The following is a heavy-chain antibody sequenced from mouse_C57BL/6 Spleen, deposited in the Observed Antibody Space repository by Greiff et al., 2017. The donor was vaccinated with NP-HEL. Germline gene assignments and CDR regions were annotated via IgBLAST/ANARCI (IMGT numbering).Heavy chain of an antibody. CDR2: IDPSDSYT. V-gene: IGHV1-50*01. D-gene: IGHD2-12*01. J-gene: IGHJ2*01. CDR3: AAYYRDFDY. Sequence: QVQLQQPGAELVKPGASVKLSCKASGYTFTSYWMQWVKQRPGQGLEWIGEIDPSDSYTNYNQKFKGKATLTVDTSSSTAYMQLSSLTSEDSAVYYCAAYYRDFDYWGQGTTLTVSS. CDR1: GYTFTSYW.